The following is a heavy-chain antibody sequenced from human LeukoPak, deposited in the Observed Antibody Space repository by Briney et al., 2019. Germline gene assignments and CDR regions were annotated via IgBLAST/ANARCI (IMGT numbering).Heavy chain of an antibody. CDR2: ISSSSSTI. CDR1: GFTFSSYS. Sequence: PGGSLRLSCAASGFTFSSYSMNWVRQAPGKGLEWVSYISSSSSTIYYADSVKGRFTISRDNAKNSLYLQMNSLRAEDTAVYYCAREREVTWYYYGSDYWGQGTLVTVSS. J-gene: IGHJ4*02. V-gene: IGHV3-48*01. D-gene: IGHD3-10*01. CDR3: AREREVTWYYYGSDY.